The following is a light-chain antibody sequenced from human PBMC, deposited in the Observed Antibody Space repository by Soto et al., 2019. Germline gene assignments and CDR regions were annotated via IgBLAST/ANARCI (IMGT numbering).Light chain of an antibody. CDR3: CSYAGSYTWV. Sequence: QSALTQPRSVSGSPGQSVTISCTGTSSDVGGYSYVSWYQQHPGKAPKLMIYDVTTRPSGVPDRFSGSKSGNTASLTISGLQAEDEADYYCCSYAGSYTWVFGTGTKVTVL. J-gene: IGLJ1*01. CDR2: DVT. CDR1: SSDVGGYSY. V-gene: IGLV2-11*01.